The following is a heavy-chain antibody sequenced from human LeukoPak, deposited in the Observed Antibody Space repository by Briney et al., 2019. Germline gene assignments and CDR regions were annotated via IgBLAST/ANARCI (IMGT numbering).Heavy chain of an antibody. CDR2: ISSSSSYI. V-gene: IGHV3-21*06. CDR1: GFTFSSYR. D-gene: IGHD6-13*01. Sequence: GGSLRLSCAASGFTFSSYRMNWVRQAAGKGLEWVSSISSSSSYIYYADSVKGRFTISRDNAKNLLYLQMNSLRAEDTAVYYCARDPPIAAAVPDYWGQGTLVTVSS. CDR3: ARDPPIAAAVPDY. J-gene: IGHJ4*02.